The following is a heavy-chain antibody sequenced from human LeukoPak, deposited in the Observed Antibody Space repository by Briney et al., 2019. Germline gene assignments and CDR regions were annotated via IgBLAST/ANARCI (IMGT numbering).Heavy chain of an antibody. CDR2: IYSGGST. J-gene: IGHJ4*02. CDR1: GFTFSSYS. CDR3: ARASTDYYDSSGYLKYYFDY. Sequence: GGSLRLSCAASGFTFSSYSMNWVRQAPGKGLEWVSVIYSGGSTYYADSVKGRFTISRDNSKNTLYLQMNSLRAEDTAVYYCARASTDYYDSSGYLKYYFDYWGQGTLVTVSS. V-gene: IGHV3-53*01. D-gene: IGHD3-22*01.